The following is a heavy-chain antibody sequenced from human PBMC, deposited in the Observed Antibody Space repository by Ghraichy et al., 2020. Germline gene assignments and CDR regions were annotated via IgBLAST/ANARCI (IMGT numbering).Heavy chain of an antibody. J-gene: IGHJ6*03. CDR1: GFTFSSYA. D-gene: IGHD6-19*01. CDR2: ISGSGGST. CDR3: AKDLEQWLAWDDYYYMDV. V-gene: IGHV3-23*01. Sequence: GGSLRLSCAASGFTFSSYAMSWVRQAPGKGLEWVSAISGSGGSTYYADSVKGRFTISRDNSKNTLYLQMNSLRAEDTAVYYCAKDLEQWLAWDDYYYMDVWGKGTTVTVSS.